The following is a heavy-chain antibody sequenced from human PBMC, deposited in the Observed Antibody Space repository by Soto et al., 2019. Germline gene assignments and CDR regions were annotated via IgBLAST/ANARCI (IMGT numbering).Heavy chain of an antibody. Sequence: ASVKLSCQASVYTCTSYAMHWLRHAPRQRLEWMGWINAGNGNTKYSQKFQGRVTITRDTSASTAYMELSSLRSEDKAVYYCARGAYCGGDCYKYYFDYWGQGTLVTVSS. V-gene: IGHV1-3*01. J-gene: IGHJ4*02. CDR2: INAGNGNT. CDR1: VYTCTSYA. CDR3: ARGAYCGGDCYKYYFDY. D-gene: IGHD2-21*02.